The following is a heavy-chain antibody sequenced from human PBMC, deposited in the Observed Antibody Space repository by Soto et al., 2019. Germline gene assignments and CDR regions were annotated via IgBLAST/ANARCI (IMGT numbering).Heavy chain of an antibody. CDR1: GFTFGTFT. V-gene: IGHV3-21*01. D-gene: IGHD2-21*02. J-gene: IGHJ6*03. CDR3: ARVMCGDCSSYYYYSMDV. Sequence: EVQLVESGGGLVKPGGSLRLSCAASGFTFGTFTMSWARQAPGKGLEWVSSIGTTSTYIYYADSVRGRFTISRDNAKNSLYLQMNSLRAEDTAVYFCARVMCGDCSSYYYYSMDVW. CDR2: IGTTSTYI.